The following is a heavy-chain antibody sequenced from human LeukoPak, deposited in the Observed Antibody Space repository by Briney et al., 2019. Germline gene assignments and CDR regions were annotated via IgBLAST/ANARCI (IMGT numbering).Heavy chain of an antibody. CDR3: ARGLRRGVYYYYYYYMDV. CDR1: GGSISSSSYN. D-gene: IGHD3-10*01. J-gene: IGHJ6*03. Sequence: SETLSLTCTVSGGSISSSSYNWGWIRQPPGKGLEWIGSVYYSGSTYYNPSLKSRVTMSVDTSKNQFSLKLSSVTAADTAVYYCARGLRRGVYYYYYYYMDVWGKGTTVTVSS. CDR2: VYYSGST. V-gene: IGHV4-39*01.